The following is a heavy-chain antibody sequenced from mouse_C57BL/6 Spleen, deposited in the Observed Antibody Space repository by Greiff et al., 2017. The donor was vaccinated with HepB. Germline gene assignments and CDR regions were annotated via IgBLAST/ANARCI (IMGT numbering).Heavy chain of an antibody. CDR1: GFSLTSYG. V-gene: IGHV2-6-1*01. J-gene: IGHJ1*03. CDR3: ARHYYYGSSWYFDV. CDR2: IWSDGST. D-gene: IGHD1-1*01. Sequence: VQLQQSGPGLVAPSQSLSITCTVSGFSLTSYGVHWVRQPPGKGLEWLVVIWSDGSTTYNSALKSRLSISKDNSKSQVFLKMNSLQTDDTAMYYCARHYYYGSSWYFDVWGTGTTVTVSS.